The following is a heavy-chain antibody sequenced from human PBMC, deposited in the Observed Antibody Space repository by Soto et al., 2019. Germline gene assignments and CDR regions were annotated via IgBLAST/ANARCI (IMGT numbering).Heavy chain of an antibody. CDR3: AHSPCSGGTCYLFDY. V-gene: IGHV2-5*02. Sequence: KESGPTLLKPTQTLTLTCSVSGFSLSTSGLGVGWIRQPPGKSLEWLALIYWDDVQRYTPSLQTRLTITKDDSRDQVVLTMTNMDPVDTATYYCAHSPCSGGTCYLFDYWGQGALVTVSS. CDR2: IYWDDVQ. J-gene: IGHJ4*02. D-gene: IGHD2-15*01. CDR1: GFSLSTSGLG.